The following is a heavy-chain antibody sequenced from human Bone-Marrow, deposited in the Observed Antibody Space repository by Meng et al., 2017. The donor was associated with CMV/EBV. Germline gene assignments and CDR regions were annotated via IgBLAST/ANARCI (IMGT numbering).Heavy chain of an antibody. CDR3: AKGRGVPADFDAFDI. Sequence: GESLKISCAASGFTFSSYAMHWVRQAPGKGLEWVAVISYDGSNKYYADSVKGRFTISRDNSKNTLYLQMNSLRAEDTAVYYCAKGRGVPADFDAFDIWGQGTMVTVSS. CDR2: ISYDGSNK. CDR1: GFTFSSYA. V-gene: IGHV3-30*04. D-gene: IGHD2-2*01. J-gene: IGHJ3*02.